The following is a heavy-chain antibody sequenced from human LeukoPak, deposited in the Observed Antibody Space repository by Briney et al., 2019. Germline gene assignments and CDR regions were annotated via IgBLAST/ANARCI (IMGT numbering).Heavy chain of an antibody. CDR3: AKDKYDILTGYAN. J-gene: IGHJ4*02. D-gene: IGHD3-9*01. Sequence: PGRSLRLSCAASGFTFSSYGMHWVRQAPGKGLEWVAVISYDGSNKYYADSVKGRFTISRDNSKNTLYLQINSLRAEDTAVYYCAKDKYDILTGYANWGQGTLVTVSS. V-gene: IGHV3-30*18. CDR2: ISYDGSNK. CDR1: GFTFSSYG.